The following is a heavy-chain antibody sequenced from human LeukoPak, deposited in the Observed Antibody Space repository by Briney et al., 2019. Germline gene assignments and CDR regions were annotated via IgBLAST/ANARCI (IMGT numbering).Heavy chain of an antibody. Sequence: GGSLRLSCAASGFTFRNYGMTWVRQAPGKGLEWVSAISGSGNSTYHADSVKGRFTISRDNSKNTLYLQMNSLRAEDTAIYYCAKDDDYGGNPDYWGQGTLVTVSS. D-gene: IGHD4-23*01. V-gene: IGHV3-23*01. J-gene: IGHJ4*02. CDR2: ISGSGNST. CDR3: AKDDDYGGNPDY. CDR1: GFTFRNYG.